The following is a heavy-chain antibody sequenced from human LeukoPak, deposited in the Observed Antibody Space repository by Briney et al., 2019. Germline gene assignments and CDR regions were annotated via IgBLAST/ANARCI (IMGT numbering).Heavy chain of an antibody. J-gene: IGHJ4*02. CDR1: GYRFTNYW. Sequence: GESLKISYKGSGYRFTNYWIGWVRQMPGKGLEWMGIIYPDDSNTRYSPSFQGQVTISADKSISTAYLQWSSLKASDTAMYYCARHLSSNWYNEKAFDYWGQGTLVTVSS. CDR3: ARHLSSNWYNEKAFDY. V-gene: IGHV5-51*01. D-gene: IGHD6-13*01. CDR2: IYPDDSNT.